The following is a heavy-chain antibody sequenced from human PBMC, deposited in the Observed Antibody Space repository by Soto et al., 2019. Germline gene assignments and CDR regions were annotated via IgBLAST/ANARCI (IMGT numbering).Heavy chain of an antibody. V-gene: IGHV1-8*01. J-gene: IGHJ5*02. CDR3: ARELYSTVRFDP. CDR1: GYTFTSYD. Sequence: QVQLVQSGAEVKKPGASVKVSCKASGYTFTSYDINWVRQATGQGLEWMGWMNPNSGNTGYEQKFQGRVTMTRTTSISTAYMELSSLRSDDTAVYYCARELYSTVRFDPWGQGTLVTVSS. D-gene: IGHD6-13*01. CDR2: MNPNSGNT.